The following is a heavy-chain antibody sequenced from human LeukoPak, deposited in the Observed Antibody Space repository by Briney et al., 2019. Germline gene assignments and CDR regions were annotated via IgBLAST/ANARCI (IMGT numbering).Heavy chain of an antibody. J-gene: IGHJ6*03. D-gene: IGHD1-1*01. CDR3: ARLSKSYNWDEYYYYSFLNG. Sequence: TSVKVSCKASGYTFTSSDINWVRQATGQGLEWMGWMNPNSGNTGYAQKFQGRVTMTRDISTSTAYMELTNLRSEDTATYYCARLSKSYNWDEYYYYSFLNGWGKGTTVIVPS. V-gene: IGHV1-8*01. CDR2: MNPNSGNT. CDR1: GYTFTSSD.